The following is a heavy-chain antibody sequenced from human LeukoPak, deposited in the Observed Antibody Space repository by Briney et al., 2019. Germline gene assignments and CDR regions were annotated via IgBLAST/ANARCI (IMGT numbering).Heavy chain of an antibody. CDR2: IYYSGST. J-gene: IGHJ6*03. CDR3: ARVVVVPDQYYYYYMDV. CDR1: GGSISSGGYY. D-gene: IGHD2-2*01. V-gene: IGHV4-31*03. Sequence: PSQTLSFTCTVSGGSISSGGYYWSWIRQHPGKGLEWIGYIYYSGSTYYNPSLKSRVTISVDTSKNQFSLKLSSVTAADTAVYYCARVVVVPDQYYYYYMDVWGKGTTVTVSS.